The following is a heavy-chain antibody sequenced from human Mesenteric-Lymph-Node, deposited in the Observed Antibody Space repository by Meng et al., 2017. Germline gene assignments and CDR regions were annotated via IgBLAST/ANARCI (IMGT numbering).Heavy chain of an antibody. CDR1: GGSFSGYY. V-gene: IGHV4-34*01. CDR3: ARTIGGADIVVVPAAYYFDY. J-gene: IGHJ4*02. Sequence: QVQLQQWGAGLVKPSETLSLTCAVDGGSFSGYYWSGIRQPPGKGLEWIGEINHSGSTNYNPSLKSRVTISVDTSKNQFSLKLSSVTAADTAVYYCARTIGGADIVVVPAAYYFDYWGQGTLVTVSS. CDR2: INHSGST. D-gene: IGHD2-2*01.